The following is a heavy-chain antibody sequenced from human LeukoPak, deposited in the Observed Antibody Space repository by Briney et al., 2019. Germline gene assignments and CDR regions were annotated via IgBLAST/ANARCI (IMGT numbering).Heavy chain of an antibody. J-gene: IGHJ6*02. Sequence: ASVKVSCKASGYTFTSYGISWVRQAPGQGLEWMGWISAYNGNTNYAQKLQGRVTMTTDTSTSTAYMELRSLRSDDTAVYYCARDSTSCYDGRGCVWNYYYYGMDVWGQGTTVTVSS. D-gene: IGHD2-2*01. CDR1: GYTFTSYG. CDR3: ARDSTSCYDGRGCVWNYYYYGMDV. V-gene: IGHV1-18*01. CDR2: ISAYNGNT.